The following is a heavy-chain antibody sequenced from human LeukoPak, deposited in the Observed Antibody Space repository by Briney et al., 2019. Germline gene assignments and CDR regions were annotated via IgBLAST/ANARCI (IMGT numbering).Heavy chain of an antibody. Sequence: GGSLRLSCAASGFTFSSYAMSWVRQAPGKGLEWASSISGSGGTTYYADSVKGRFTISRDNSKNTLYLQRNSLRAEDTAVYYCAKGITMIVVVIRTGFDYWGQGTLVTVSS. D-gene: IGHD3-22*01. V-gene: IGHV3-23*01. CDR3: AKGITMIVVVIRTGFDY. CDR2: ISGSGGTT. CDR1: GFTFSSYA. J-gene: IGHJ4*02.